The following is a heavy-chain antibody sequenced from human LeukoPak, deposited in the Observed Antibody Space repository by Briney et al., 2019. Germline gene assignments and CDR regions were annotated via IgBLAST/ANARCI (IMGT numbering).Heavy chain of an antibody. CDR2: IKQDGSEK. V-gene: IGHV3-7*01. CDR1: GFTFSSYW. CDR3: ARSTSSGSMIVVVITPDLYYFDY. D-gene: IGHD3-22*01. J-gene: IGHJ4*02. Sequence: GGSLRLSCAASGFTFSSYWMSWVRQAPGKGLEWVANIKQDGSEKYYVDSVKGRFTISRDNAKNSLYLQMNSLRAEDTAVYYCARSTSSGSMIVVVITPDLYYFDYRGQGTLVTVSS.